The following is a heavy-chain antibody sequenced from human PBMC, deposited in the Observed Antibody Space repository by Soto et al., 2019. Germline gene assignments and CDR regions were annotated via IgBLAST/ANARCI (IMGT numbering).Heavy chain of an antibody. CDR1: GGSVSSYY. V-gene: IGHV4-59*02. CDR2: IYYSGST. CDR3: ARAGGGYIDY. D-gene: IGHD3-10*01. J-gene: IGHJ4*02. Sequence: PSETMSLTCTVSGGSVSSYYWSWIRQPPGKGLEWIGYIYYSGSTNYNPSLKSRVTISVDTSKNQFSLKLSSVTAADTAVYYCARAGGGYIDYWGQGTLVTVS.